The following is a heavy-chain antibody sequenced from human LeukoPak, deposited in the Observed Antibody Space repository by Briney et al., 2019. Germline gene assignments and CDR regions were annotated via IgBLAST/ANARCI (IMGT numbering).Heavy chain of an antibody. Sequence: GGSLRLSCAASGFTFSSYSMNWVRQAPGKGLEWVSSISSSSSYIYYADSVKGRFTISRDNAKNSLCLQMNSLRAEDTAVYYCARGLRRDGYNVDYWGQGTLVTVSS. J-gene: IGHJ4*02. CDR2: ISSSSSYI. V-gene: IGHV3-21*01. CDR3: ARGLRRDGYNVDY. CDR1: GFTFSSYS. D-gene: IGHD5-24*01.